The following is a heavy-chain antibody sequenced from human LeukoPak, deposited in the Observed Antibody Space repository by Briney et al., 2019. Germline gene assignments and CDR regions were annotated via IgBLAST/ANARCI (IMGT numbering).Heavy chain of an antibody. V-gene: IGHV3-21*01. J-gene: IGHJ4*02. Sequence: GGSLRLSCAASGFTFSSYSMNWVRQAPGKGLEWVSSISSSSSYIYYADSVKGRFTISRDNAKNSLYLQMNSLRAEDTAVYYCARDGYDYGDYLFDYWGQGTLVTVSS. CDR3: ARDGYDYGDYLFDY. CDR2: ISSSSSYI. CDR1: GFTFSSYS. D-gene: IGHD4-17*01.